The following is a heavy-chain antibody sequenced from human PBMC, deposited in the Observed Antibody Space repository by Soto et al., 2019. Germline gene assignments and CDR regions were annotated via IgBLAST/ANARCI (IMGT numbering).Heavy chain of an antibody. CDR1: GGSIISGGYS. V-gene: IGHV4-30-2*01. J-gene: IGHJ6*02. D-gene: IGHD3-22*01. CDR3: ARGGWYDSSGYYYPSGGMDV. Sequence: PSETLSLTCAVSGGSIISGGYSFIWIRQPPWNGLEWIGYIYHSGSTYYNPSLKSRVTISVDRSKNQFSLKLSSVTAADTAVYYCARGGWYDSSGYYYPSGGMDVWGQGTTVTVSS. CDR2: IYHSGST.